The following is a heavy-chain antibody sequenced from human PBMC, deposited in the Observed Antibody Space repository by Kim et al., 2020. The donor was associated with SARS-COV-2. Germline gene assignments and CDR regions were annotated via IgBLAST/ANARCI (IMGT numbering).Heavy chain of an antibody. V-gene: IGHV4-39*01. Sequence: SETLSLTCTVSGGSISSSSYYWGWIRQPPGKGLEWIGSIYYSGSTYYNPSLKSRVTISVDTSKNQFSLKLSSVTAADTAVYYCAAGGSGWYGPPNWFDPWGQGTLVTVSS. CDR2: IYYSGST. J-gene: IGHJ5*02. D-gene: IGHD6-19*01. CDR1: GGSISSSSYY. CDR3: AAGGSGWYGPPNWFDP.